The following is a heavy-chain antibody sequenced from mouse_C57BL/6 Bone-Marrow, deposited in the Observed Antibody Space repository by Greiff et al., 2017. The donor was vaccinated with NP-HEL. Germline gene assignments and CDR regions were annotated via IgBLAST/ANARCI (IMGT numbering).Heavy chain of an antibody. V-gene: IGHV1-59*01. Sequence: VQLQQPGAELVRPGTSVKLSCKASGYTFTSYWMHWVKQRPGQGLEWIGVIDPSDSYPNYNQKFKGKATLTVDTSSSTAYMQLSSLTSEDSAVYYCARSPRSYFDYWGQGTTLTVSS. CDR2: IDPSDSYP. CDR1: GYTFTSYW. CDR3: ARSPRSYFDY. J-gene: IGHJ2*01.